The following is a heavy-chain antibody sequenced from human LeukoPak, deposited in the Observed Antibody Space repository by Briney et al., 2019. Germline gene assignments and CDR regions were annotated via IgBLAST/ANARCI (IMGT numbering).Heavy chain of an antibody. D-gene: IGHD3-22*01. CDR3: AKEGSSDYYDSSGYMVG. CDR2: IRYDGSNK. Sequence: GGSLRLSCAASGFTFSSYGMHWVRQAPGKGLEWVAFIRYDGSNKYYADSVKGRFTISRDNSKNTLYLQMNSLRAEGTAVYYCAKEGSSDYYDSSGYMVGWGQGTLVTVSS. CDR1: GFTFSSYG. J-gene: IGHJ4*02. V-gene: IGHV3-30*02.